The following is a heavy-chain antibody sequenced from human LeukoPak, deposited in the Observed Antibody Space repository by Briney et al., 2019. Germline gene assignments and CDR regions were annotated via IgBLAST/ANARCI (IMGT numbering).Heavy chain of an antibody. Sequence: GGSLRLSCAASGFTFSSYSMNWVRQAPGKGLEWVSSISSRSYIYYAGSVKGRFTISRDNAKNSLYLQMNSLRAEDTAVYYCARDLENPYYYDSSGYPMAYWGQGTLVTVSS. V-gene: IGHV3-21*01. D-gene: IGHD3-22*01. CDR2: ISSRSYI. CDR3: ARDLENPYYYDSSGYPMAY. J-gene: IGHJ4*02. CDR1: GFTFSSYS.